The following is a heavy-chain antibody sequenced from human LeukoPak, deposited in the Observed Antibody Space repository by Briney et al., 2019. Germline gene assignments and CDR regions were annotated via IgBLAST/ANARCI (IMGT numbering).Heavy chain of an antibody. D-gene: IGHD3-16*01. CDR2: IRAYSSNT. J-gene: IGHJ4*02. CDR1: GYTFTSYG. CDR3: AGGYDYNIDY. V-gene: IGHV1-18*01. Sequence: ASVKVSCKASGYTFTSYGISWVRQAPGQGLEWMAWIRAYSSNTNYAQKLQRRVTMTTDTSTNTAYMKLISLRSDDTAVYYCAGGYDYNIDYWGQVTLVTVSS.